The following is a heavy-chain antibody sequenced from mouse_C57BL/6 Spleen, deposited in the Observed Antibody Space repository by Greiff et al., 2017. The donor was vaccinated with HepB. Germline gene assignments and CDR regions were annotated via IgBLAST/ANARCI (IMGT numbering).Heavy chain of an antibody. CDR2: IYPSDSET. J-gene: IGHJ1*03. Sequence: VQLQQPGAELVRPGSSVKLSCKASGYTFTSYWMDWVKQRPGQGLEWIGNIYPSDSETHYNQKFKDKATLTVDKSSSTAYMQLSSLTSEDSAVYYCARLLPRDWYFDVWGTGTTVTVSS. CDR1: GYTFTSYW. V-gene: IGHV1-61*01. CDR3: ARLLPRDWYFDV.